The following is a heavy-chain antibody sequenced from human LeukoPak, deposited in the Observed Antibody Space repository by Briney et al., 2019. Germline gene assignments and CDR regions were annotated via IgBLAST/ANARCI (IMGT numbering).Heavy chain of an antibody. CDR1: GYSINSGYC. CDR3: ARAGGYSGSYYEFDY. Sequence: PSETLSLTCVVSGYSINSGYCWGWIRQPPGKGLEWIGSISHSGSTYYNPSLKSRVTISVDTSKNQFSLKLSSVTAADTAVYYCARAGGYSGSYYEFDYWGQGTLVTVSS. CDR2: ISHSGST. D-gene: IGHD1-26*01. V-gene: IGHV4-38-2*01. J-gene: IGHJ4*02.